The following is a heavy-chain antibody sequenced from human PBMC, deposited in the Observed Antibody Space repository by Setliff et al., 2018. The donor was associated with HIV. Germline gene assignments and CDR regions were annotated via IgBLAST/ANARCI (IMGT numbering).Heavy chain of an antibody. CDR3: ARDPRASYLSYYYYHYLDV. CDR1: GFSFRTYW. J-gene: IGHJ6*03. Sequence: GGSLRLSCAASGFSFRTYWMSWVRQAPGKRPEWVANIKQDGSDKYYVDSVKGRFTISRDNTKNSLYLQMNSLTAEDTAVYYCARDPRASYLSYYYYHYLDVWGKGTTVTVSS. CDR2: IKQDGSDK. D-gene: IGHD3-16*02. V-gene: IGHV3-7*01.